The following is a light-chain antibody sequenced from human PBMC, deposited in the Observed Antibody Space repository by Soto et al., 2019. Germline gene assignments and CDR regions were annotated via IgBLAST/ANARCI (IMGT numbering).Light chain of an antibody. CDR1: QSISSW. J-gene: IGKJ1*01. Sequence: DIQMTQSPSTLSASVGDRVTITCRASQSISSWLAWYQQKPGKAPKPLIYKASSLESGIPSRFSGSGSGTEFTLTISSLKSDDVAAYYCQQYNSSPWTFGQGTKVEI. CDR3: QQYNSSPWT. V-gene: IGKV1-5*03. CDR2: KAS.